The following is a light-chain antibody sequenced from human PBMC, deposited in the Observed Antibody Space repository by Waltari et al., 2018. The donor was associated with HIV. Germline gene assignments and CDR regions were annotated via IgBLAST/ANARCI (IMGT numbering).Light chain of an antibody. CDR2: EDI. Sequence: SYELTQPPSVSVSPGQTARITCSGDTLPKKYAHWYQQKSGQAPVLVIYEDIQRPPGIPEGCSGSSSGTMAILTISGAQVEDEADYYCYSTESNGNHRVFGGGTKLTVL. V-gene: IGLV3-10*01. J-gene: IGLJ3*02. CDR1: TLPKKY. CDR3: YSTESNGNHRV.